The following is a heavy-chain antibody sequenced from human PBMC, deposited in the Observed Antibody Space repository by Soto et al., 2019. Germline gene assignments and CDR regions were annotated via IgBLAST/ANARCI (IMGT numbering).Heavy chain of an antibody. CDR3: ASKDSGYDDKDAFDI. CDR2: IYHSGST. CDR1: SGSISSSNW. Sequence: SETLSLTCAVSSGSISSSNWWSWVRQPPGKGLEWIGEIYHSGSTNYNPSLKSRVTISVDKSKNQFSLKLSSVTAADTAVYYCASKDSGYDDKDAFDIWGQGTMVTVSS. V-gene: IGHV4-4*02. J-gene: IGHJ3*02. D-gene: IGHD5-12*01.